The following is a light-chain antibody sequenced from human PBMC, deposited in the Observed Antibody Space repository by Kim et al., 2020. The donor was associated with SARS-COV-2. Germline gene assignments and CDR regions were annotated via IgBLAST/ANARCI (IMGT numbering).Light chain of an antibody. CDR1: TLGDQY. Sequence: VSPGQTASITCSRGTLGDQYACWYQQKPGQSPVLVIYQDNTRPSGIPERFSGSDSGNTATLTISGTQAMDEAEYYCQAWDSSNVLFGGGTKLTVL. J-gene: IGLJ2*01. V-gene: IGLV3-1*01. CDR2: QDN. CDR3: QAWDSSNVL.